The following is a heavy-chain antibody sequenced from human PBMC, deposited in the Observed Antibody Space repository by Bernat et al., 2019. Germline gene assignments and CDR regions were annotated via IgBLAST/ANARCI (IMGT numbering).Heavy chain of an antibody. CDR2: ISGSGGST. CDR1: GFIFISYA. Sequence: EVQLLESGGGLVQPGGSLRLSCAASGFIFISYAMSWVRQAPGKGLEWVSTISGSGGSTYYADPVKGRFTISRDNSKNTLYLQMNSLSAEDTAVYYCAKAPSGQWLSEIWGQGTKVTVSS. D-gene: IGHD6-19*01. CDR3: AKAPSGQWLSEI. V-gene: IGHV3-23*01. J-gene: IGHJ3*02.